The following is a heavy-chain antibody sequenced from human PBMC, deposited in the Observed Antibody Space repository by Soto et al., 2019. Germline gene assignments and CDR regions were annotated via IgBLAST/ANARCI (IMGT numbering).Heavy chain of an antibody. CDR1: GGTFSSYA. Sequence: VKVSCKASGGTFSSYAISWVRQAPGQGLEWMGGIIPIFGTANYAQKFQGRVTITADKSTSTAYMELSSLRSEDTAVYYCASNYYGSGSYFPSVYYYGMDVWGQGTTVTVSS. J-gene: IGHJ6*02. V-gene: IGHV1-69*13. D-gene: IGHD3-10*01. CDR2: IIPIFGTA. CDR3: ASNYYGSGSYFPSVYYYGMDV.